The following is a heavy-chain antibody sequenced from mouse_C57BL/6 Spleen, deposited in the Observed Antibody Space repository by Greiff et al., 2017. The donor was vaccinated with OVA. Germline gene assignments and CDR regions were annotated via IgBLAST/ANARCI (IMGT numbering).Heavy chain of an antibody. J-gene: IGHJ4*01. V-gene: IGHV5-16*01. CDR3: AREGDYGSSFYAMDY. CDR2: INYDGSST. Sequence: EVHLVEPEGGLVQPGSSMKLSCTASGFTFSDYYMAWVRQVPEKGLEWVANINYDGSSTYSLDSLKSRFIISRVNAKNILYLQMSRLKSEDTATSYCAREGDYGSSFYAMDYWGQGTSVTVSS. D-gene: IGHD1-1*01. CDR1: GFTFSDYY.